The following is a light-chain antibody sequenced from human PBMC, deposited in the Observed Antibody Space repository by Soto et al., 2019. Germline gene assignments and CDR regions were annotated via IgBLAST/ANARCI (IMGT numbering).Light chain of an antibody. V-gene: IGKV1-5*03. CDR2: KAS. CDR1: QIISSW. Sequence: DIQMTHSPSTLSASVLYIVTITFRASQIISSWLAWYQQKPGKAPKLLIYKASSLESGVPSRFSGSGSGTEFTLTISSLQPDDFATYYCQKYNSYSWKFGQGTKVDIK. J-gene: IGKJ1*01. CDR3: QKYNSYSWK.